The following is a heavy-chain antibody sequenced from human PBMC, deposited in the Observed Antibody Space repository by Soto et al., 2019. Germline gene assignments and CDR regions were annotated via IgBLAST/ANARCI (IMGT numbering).Heavy chain of an antibody. CDR1: GFTLSSYG. V-gene: IGHV3-48*02. D-gene: IGHD2-21*01. CDR3: AMREVVPSYYYGTDF. Sequence: PGGTLRLSCEVSGFTLSSYGMNWVRQAPGKGLEWVSYISSSRGTIYYADSVKGRFTISRDNAKNSLYLQMNSLRDEDTAVYYCAMREVVPSYYYGTDFWGQGTTLTVSS. J-gene: IGHJ6*02. CDR2: ISSSRGTI.